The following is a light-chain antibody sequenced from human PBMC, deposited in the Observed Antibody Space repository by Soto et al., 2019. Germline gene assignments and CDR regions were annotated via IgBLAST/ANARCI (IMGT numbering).Light chain of an antibody. CDR3: QHADSFPLIT. Sequence: DIQMTQSPSTLSASVGDRVTITCRASQNIGSWLAWYQQTPGRAPRFLIYKASSLHIGVPSRFSGSGSGTEFTLTISSLQPDDFANYYCQHADSFPLITFGQGTRLEI. J-gene: IGKJ5*01. CDR1: QNIGSW. V-gene: IGKV1-5*03. CDR2: KAS.